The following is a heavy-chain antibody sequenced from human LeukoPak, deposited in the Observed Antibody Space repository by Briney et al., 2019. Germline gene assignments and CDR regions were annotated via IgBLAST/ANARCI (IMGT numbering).Heavy chain of an antibody. J-gene: IGHJ4*02. D-gene: IGHD3-22*01. CDR1: GFTFSSYA. CDR3: ARPNYYDSSGLGY. CDR2: ISGSGGST. Sequence: GGSLRLSCAASGFTFSSYAMSWVRQAPGKGLEWVSAISGSGGSTYYADSVKGRFTISRDNSKNTLYLQMNSLRAEDTAVYYCARPNYYDSSGLGYWGQGTLVTVSS. V-gene: IGHV3-23*01.